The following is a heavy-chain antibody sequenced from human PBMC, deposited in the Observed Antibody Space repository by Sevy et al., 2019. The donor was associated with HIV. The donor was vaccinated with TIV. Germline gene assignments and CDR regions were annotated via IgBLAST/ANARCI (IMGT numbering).Heavy chain of an antibody. Sequence: SETLSLTCTVSGGSISSYYWSWIRQPPGKGLEWVGYIYYSGSTNYNPSLKSRVTISVDTSKNQFSLKLRSVTAADTAVYYCARACSEGGYSGYDSHYYYGMDVWGQGTTVTVSS. V-gene: IGHV4-59*01. CDR2: IYYSGST. J-gene: IGHJ6*02. CDR1: GGSISSYY. CDR3: ARACSEGGYSGYDSHYYYGMDV. D-gene: IGHD5-12*01.